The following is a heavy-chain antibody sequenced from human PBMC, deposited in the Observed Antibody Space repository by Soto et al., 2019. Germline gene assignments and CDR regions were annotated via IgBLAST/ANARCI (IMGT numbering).Heavy chain of an antibody. D-gene: IGHD3-10*01. CDR2: IYYSGST. Sequence: QVQLQESGPGLVKPSETLSLTCTVSGGSVSSGSYYWSWIRQPPGKVLEWIGYIYYSGSTNYNPSLKSRVTISVDTSKNQFSLKLSSVTAADTAVYYCAREAVTMVRGYNWFDPWGQGTLVTVSS. CDR3: AREAVTMVRGYNWFDP. CDR1: GGSVSSGSYY. J-gene: IGHJ5*02. V-gene: IGHV4-61*01.